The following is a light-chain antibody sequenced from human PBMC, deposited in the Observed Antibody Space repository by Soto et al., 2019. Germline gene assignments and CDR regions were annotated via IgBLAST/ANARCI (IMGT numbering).Light chain of an antibody. J-gene: IGLJ1*01. CDR1: SSDIGAYNF. CDR2: EVS. Sequence: QSALTQPPSASGSPGQSVTISCTGTSSDIGAYNFVSWYQQHPGKAPKLMIYEVSKRPSGVPDRFSGSKSGDTASLTVSGLQAEDEADDFCSSYAGSNSLVFGSGTKVTVL. V-gene: IGLV2-8*01. CDR3: SSYAGSNSLV.